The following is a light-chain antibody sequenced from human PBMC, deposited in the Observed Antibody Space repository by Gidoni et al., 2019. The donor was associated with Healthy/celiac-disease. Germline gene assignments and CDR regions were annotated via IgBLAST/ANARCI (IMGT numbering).Light chain of an antibody. Sequence: IVLTPSTATLSVSPGERATLSSRASQRVSSNLAWYQQKPGQAPRLLIYGASTSATGIPARFSGSGSGTEFTLTISSLQSEDFAVYYCQQYNNLPRWTFGQGTKVEIK. CDR3: QQYNNLPRWT. CDR2: GAS. V-gene: IGKV3-15*01. CDR1: QRVSSN. J-gene: IGKJ1*01.